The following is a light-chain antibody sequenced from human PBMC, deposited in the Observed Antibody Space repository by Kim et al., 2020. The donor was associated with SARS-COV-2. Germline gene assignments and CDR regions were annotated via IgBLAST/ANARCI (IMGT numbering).Light chain of an antibody. Sequence: SPGERATLPGRASQSVRSSLAWYQQKPGQAPRLLIYDASIRATGVPARFIGSGSGTEFTLTISSLQSEDFAVYFCQQYYTWSALTFGGGTKVDIK. J-gene: IGKJ4*01. CDR2: DAS. CDR1: QSVRSS. CDR3: QQYYTWSALT. V-gene: IGKV3D-15*01.